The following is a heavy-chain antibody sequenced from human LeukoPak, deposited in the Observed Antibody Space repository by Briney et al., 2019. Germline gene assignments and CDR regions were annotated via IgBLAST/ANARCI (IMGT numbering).Heavy chain of an antibody. CDR2: ISDSGST. D-gene: IGHD3-22*01. Sequence: PSETLSLTCVVSGGSLSTHQWSWIRQSPGRGLEWIGYISDSGSTNYNPSLKSRVTISVDTSKNQFSLMLSSVTAADTAVYYCARGYDSSAYYPFNYWGQGTLVTVSS. CDR1: GGSLSTHQ. CDR3: ARGYDSSAYYPFNY. J-gene: IGHJ4*01. V-gene: IGHV4-59*11.